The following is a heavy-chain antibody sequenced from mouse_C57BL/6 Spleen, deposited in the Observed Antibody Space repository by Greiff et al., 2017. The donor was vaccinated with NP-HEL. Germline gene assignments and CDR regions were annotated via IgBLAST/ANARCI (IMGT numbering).Heavy chain of an antibody. J-gene: IGHJ4*01. V-gene: IGHV14-4*01. CDR2: IDPENGDT. CDR3: TPYGNYGAMDY. Sequence: VHVKQSGAELVRPGASVKLSCTASGFNIKDDYMHWVKQRPEQGLEWIGWIDPENGDTEYASKFQGKATITADTSSNTAYLQLSSLTSEDTAVYYCTPYGNYGAMDYWGQGTSVTVSS. D-gene: IGHD2-1*01. CDR1: GFNIKDDY.